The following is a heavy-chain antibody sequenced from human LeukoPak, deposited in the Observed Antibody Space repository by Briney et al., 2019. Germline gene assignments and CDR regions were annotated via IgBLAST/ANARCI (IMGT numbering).Heavy chain of an antibody. CDR3: ARERAAAGIDY. CDR2: IYYSGST. D-gene: IGHD6-13*01. V-gene: IGHV4-59*01. J-gene: IGHJ4*02. CDR1: GGSISSYY. Sequence: SETLSLTCTGSGGSISSYYGSWIRQPPGKGLEWIGYIYYSGSTNYNPSLKSRVTISVATSKNQFSLKLSSVTAADTAVYYCARERAAAGIDYWGQGTLVTVSS.